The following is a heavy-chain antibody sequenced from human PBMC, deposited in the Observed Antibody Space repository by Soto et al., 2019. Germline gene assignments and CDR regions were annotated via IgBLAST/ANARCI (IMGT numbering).Heavy chain of an antibody. CDR3: AQVTSGY. J-gene: IGHJ4*02. CDR1: GFTFSSNA. CDR2: ISGGGGST. D-gene: IGHD3-10*01. V-gene: IGHV3-23*01. Sequence: EVQLLESGGGLVQPGGSLRLSCAASGFTFSSNAMSWVRQAPGKGLEWVSVISGGGGSTNYADSVKGRFSISRDNSKNTLYLPMNSLRAEATAVYYCAQVTSGYWRQATLVTVSS.